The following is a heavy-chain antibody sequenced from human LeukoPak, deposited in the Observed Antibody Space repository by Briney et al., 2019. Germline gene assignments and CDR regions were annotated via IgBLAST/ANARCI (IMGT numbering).Heavy chain of an antibody. D-gene: IGHD2-2*02. J-gene: IGHJ3*02. V-gene: IGHV1-2*02. Sequence: ASVKVSCKASGYNFTGHYMHWVRQAPGQGLEWMGWINPNSGGTNYAQKFQGRVTMTRDTSISTAYMELSRLRSDDTAVYYCAREPDYTAFDIWGQGTMVTVSS. CDR1: GYNFTGHY. CDR3: AREPDYTAFDI. CDR2: INPNSGGT.